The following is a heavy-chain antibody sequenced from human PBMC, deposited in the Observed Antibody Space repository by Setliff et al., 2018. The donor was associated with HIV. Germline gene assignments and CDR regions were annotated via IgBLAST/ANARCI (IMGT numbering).Heavy chain of an antibody. CDR3: VRERRRSPLSYGLDV. CDR2: IYYNGRT. V-gene: IGHV4-31*03. Sequence: SETLSLTCTVSGGSISSGGYYWNWIRQYPVKGLEWIGHIYYNGRTLFNPALGTRLNMSVDTSENQFSLHLNSVTAADTAVYYCVRERRRSPLSYGLDVWGQGTTGTVS. CDR1: GGSISSGGYY. J-gene: IGHJ6*02.